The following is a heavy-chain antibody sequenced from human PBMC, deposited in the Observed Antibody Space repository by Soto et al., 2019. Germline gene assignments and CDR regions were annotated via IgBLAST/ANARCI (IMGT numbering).Heavy chain of an antibody. Sequence: PGGSLRLSCAASGITFNIYAMSWVRQAPGKGLEWVAAISGRGDTTYYAASVEGRFTISRDNSKNTLYLQMNSLRADDTAIYWVVPPTILYMDVWGEGTTVTVSS. J-gene: IGHJ6*03. CDR1: GITFNIYA. CDR3: VPPTILYMDV. CDR2: ISGRGDTT. D-gene: IGHD3-9*01. V-gene: IGHV3-23*01.